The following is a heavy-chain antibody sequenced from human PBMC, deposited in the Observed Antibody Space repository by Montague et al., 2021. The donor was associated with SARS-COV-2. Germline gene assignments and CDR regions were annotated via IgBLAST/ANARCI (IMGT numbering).Heavy chain of an antibody. V-gene: IGHV4-4*02. D-gene: IGHD4/OR15-4a*01. CDR2: IHHSGST. Sequence: SETLSLTCAVSGGSISSSNWWSWVRQPPGKGLEWIREIHHSGSTNYNPSLKSRVTMSVDRSKNHFSLRLSSVTAADTAMYHCARGGYGGWTGYYFDYWGQGTLVTVSS. J-gene: IGHJ4*02. CDR1: GGSISSSNW. CDR3: ARGGYGGWTGYYFDY.